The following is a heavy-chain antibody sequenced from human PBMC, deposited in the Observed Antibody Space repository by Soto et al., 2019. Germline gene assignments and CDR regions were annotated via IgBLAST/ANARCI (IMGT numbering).Heavy chain of an antibody. Sequence: QVQLQESGPGLVKPSGTLSLTCAVSSGSISSSNWWSWVRQPQGKGLEWIGEIYHSGSTNYKPSLKSRVTISVDKSKNQFSLKLSSVTAADTAVYYCASLGYSSSGFEYWGQGTLVNVSS. CDR3: ASLGYSSSGFEY. CDR2: IYHSGST. D-gene: IGHD6-13*01. CDR1: SGSISSSNW. J-gene: IGHJ4*02. V-gene: IGHV4-4*02.